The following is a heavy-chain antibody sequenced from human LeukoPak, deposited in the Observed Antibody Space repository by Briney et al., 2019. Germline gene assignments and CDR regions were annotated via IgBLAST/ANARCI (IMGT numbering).Heavy chain of an antibody. CDR1: DYTFSNYA. V-gene: IGHV1-18*01. CDR2: ISVYNGNT. J-gene: IGHJ5*02. D-gene: IGHD3-22*01. CDR3: ASSYYDSSSSGWFDP. Sequence: ASVKVSCKTTDYTFSNYAITWVRQAPGQGLEWMGWISVYNGNTNYAQKFQGRVTITADKSTSTAYMELSSLRSEDTAVYYCASSYYDSSSSGWFDPWGQGTLVTVSS.